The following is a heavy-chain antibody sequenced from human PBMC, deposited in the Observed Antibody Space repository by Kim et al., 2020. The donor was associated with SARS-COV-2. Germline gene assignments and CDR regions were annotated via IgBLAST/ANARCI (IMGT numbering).Heavy chain of an antibody. D-gene: IGHD3-10*01. CDR3: AKPAYGWSFFDS. J-gene: IGHJ4*02. V-gene: IGHV3-23*01. CDR2: T. Sequence: TYCADSVKGRLTISRDNSKNTLYLQMNSLRAEDTAVYYCAKPAYGWSFFDSWGLGILVTVSS.